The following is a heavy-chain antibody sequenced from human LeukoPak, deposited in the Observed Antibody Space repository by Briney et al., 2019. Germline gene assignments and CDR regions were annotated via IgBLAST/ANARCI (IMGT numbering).Heavy chain of an antibody. V-gene: IGHV3-23*01. CDR1: GFTFSSYP. Sequence: GWSLRLSCAASGFTFSSYPMNWLRQAPGKGLEWVSVISGSGGVTFYGDSVQGRFTISRDNSRDTLYLQMTNLRAEDTAVYYCGKYLQTAVGANDYWGQGTLVTVSS. D-gene: IGHD1-26*01. CDR3: GKYLQTAVGANDY. J-gene: IGHJ4*02. CDR2: ISGSGGVT.